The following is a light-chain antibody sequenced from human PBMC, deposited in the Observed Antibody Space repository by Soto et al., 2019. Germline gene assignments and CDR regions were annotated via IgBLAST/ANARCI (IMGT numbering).Light chain of an antibody. J-gene: IGLJ1*01. V-gene: IGLV2-8*01. CDR1: SSDVGRYNY. CDR2: EVS. Sequence: QSVLTQAPSASGSPGQSVTISCTGTSSDVGRYNYISWYQQRPGKAPKLIIYEVSKRPSGVPDRLSGFKYGNTASLTVSGLQAEDEADYYCSSYAGNSRYGFGTGTKVTVL. CDR3: SSYAGNSRYG.